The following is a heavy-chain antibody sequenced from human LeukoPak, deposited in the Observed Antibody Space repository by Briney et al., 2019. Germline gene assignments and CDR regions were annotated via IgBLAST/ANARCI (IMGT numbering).Heavy chain of an antibody. Sequence: SETLSLTCGVSGGAITNYYWNWIRQAPGEGLVWLGYIYYTGSTTYNPSVKSRITISLDTSKKQISLKLRSVTAADTAVYYCARRGSSGEPRPFDYWGQGSLVTVSS. CDR1: GGAITNYY. J-gene: IGHJ4*02. CDR2: IYYTGST. V-gene: IGHV4-59*01. CDR3: ARRGSSGEPRPFDY. D-gene: IGHD3-10*01.